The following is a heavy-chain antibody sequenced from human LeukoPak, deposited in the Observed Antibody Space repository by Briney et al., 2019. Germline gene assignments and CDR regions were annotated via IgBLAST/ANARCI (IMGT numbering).Heavy chain of an antibody. CDR3: ARDRFHSGSYYVSPFDY. CDR2: ISAYNGNT. V-gene: IGHV1-18*01. CDR1: GYTFTSYG. J-gene: IGHJ4*02. D-gene: IGHD1-26*01. Sequence: ASVKVSCKASGYTFTSYGISWVRQAPGQGLEGMGWISAYNGNTNYAQKLQGRVTMTTDTSTSTAYMELRSLRSDDTAVYYCARDRFHSGSYYVSPFDYWGQGTLVTVSS.